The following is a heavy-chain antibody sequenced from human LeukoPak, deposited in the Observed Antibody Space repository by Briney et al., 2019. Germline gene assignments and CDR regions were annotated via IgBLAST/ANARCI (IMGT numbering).Heavy chain of an antibody. Sequence: ASVKVSCKASGYTFTSYDINWVRQATGQGLEWMGWMNPNSGNTDYAQKFQGRVTMTRNTSISTAYMELSSLRFEDTAVHYCARGPYGDFLGAVRIGNLDPWGQGTLVTVSS. CDR2: MNPNSGNT. V-gene: IGHV1-8*02. D-gene: IGHD4-17*01. CDR3: ARGPYGDFLGAVRIGNLDP. J-gene: IGHJ5*02. CDR1: GYTFTSYD.